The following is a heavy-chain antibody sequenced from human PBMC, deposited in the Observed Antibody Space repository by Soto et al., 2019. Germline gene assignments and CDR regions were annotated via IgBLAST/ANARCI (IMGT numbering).Heavy chain of an antibody. CDR3: ARVISTSSQIPYNWFDP. D-gene: IGHD2-2*01. V-gene: IGHV1-69*12. Sequence: QVQLVQSGAEVKKPGSSVKVSCKASGGTFSSYAISWVRQAPGQGLEWMGGIIPIFGTANYAQKFQGRVTITADESTSTAYMKLSSLRSEDTAVYYCARVISTSSQIPYNWFDPWGQGTLVTVSS. CDR2: IIPIFGTA. J-gene: IGHJ5*02. CDR1: GGTFSSYA.